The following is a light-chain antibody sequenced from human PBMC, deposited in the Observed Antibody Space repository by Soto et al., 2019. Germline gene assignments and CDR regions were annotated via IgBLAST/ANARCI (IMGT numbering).Light chain of an antibody. CDR3: QQYGSSPVYT. J-gene: IGKJ2*01. Sequence: EIVLTQSPGTLSLSPGERATLSCRASQSVSSSYLAWYQQKPGQAPRLLIYGASSRATGIPDRFSGSGSGTDFTLTISSLEPEDFAVYYCQQYGSSPVYTCGQGTKLEIK. CDR2: GAS. CDR1: QSVSSSY. V-gene: IGKV3-20*01.